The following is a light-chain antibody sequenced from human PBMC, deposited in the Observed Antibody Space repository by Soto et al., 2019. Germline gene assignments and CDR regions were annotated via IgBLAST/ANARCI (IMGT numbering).Light chain of an antibody. Sequence: QSALTQPRSVSGSPGQSVTISCTGSSSDVGAYNHVSWYQQHPGKAPKLLVYEVTKRPSGVPDRFSGSKSDNTASLTISGLQGDDEDDYYCCSYACRYISVLFGGGTKLTVL. CDR1: SSDVGAYNH. V-gene: IGLV2-11*01. CDR2: EVT. J-gene: IGLJ2*01. CDR3: CSYACRYISVL.